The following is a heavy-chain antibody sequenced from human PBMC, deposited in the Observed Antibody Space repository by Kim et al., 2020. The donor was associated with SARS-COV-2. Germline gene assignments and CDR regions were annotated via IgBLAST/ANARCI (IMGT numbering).Heavy chain of an antibody. D-gene: IGHD1-7*01. CDR1: GFTFSDYT. Sequence: GGSLRLSCVASGFTFSDYTMDWVRQAPGKGLEWVGRVRKKTNSYTTEYAASVQGRFTISRDDSKNSLYLQMTSLKTEDTAVYYCSRDSRNYAFDYWGQGT. CDR2: VRKKTNSYTT. J-gene: IGHJ4*02. V-gene: IGHV3-72*01. CDR3: SRDSRNYAFDY.